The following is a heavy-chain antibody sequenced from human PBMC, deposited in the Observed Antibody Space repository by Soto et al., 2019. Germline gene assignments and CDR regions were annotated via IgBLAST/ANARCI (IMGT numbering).Heavy chain of an antibody. J-gene: IGHJ6*02. V-gene: IGHV4-4*02. CDR1: GGSISSSYW. CDR2: IDHSGST. Sequence: QVQLRDSGPGLVKPSGTLSLTCAVSGGSISSSYWWSWVRQPPGKGLEWIGEIDHSGSTNYNTSLKSRGSISVDNYKNQFSLKVISVTAADTAVYYCARVSGSYYYGMDGWGQGTTVTVSS. CDR3: ARVSGSYYYGMDG.